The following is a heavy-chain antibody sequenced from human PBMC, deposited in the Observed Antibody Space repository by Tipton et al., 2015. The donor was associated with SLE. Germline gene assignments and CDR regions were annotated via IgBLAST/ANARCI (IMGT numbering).Heavy chain of an antibody. J-gene: IGHJ5*02. V-gene: IGHV4-39*07. CDR3: ARDLGRGYNWFDP. D-gene: IGHD1-26*01. CDR1: GGSISSGSYY. Sequence: TLSLTCTVSGGSISSGSYYWGWIRQPPGKGLEWIGSIYYSGSTNYNPSLKSRVTISVDTSKNQFSLKLSSVTAADTAVYYCARDLGRGYNWFDPWGQGTLVTVSS. CDR2: IYYSGST.